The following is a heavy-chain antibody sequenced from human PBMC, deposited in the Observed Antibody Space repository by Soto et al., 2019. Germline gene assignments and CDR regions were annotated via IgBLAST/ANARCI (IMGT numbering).Heavy chain of an antibody. CDR3: ARESDAFDI. CDR1: GITVSSNY. V-gene: IGHV3-53*02. J-gene: IGHJ3*02. Sequence: EVKLVETGGGLIQPGGSLRLSCAASGITVSSNYMSWVRQAPGKGLEWVSVIYSGDSTYYADSVKGRFTISRDNSKNPLFLQMNSLRAADTAVYYCARESDAFDIWGQGTMVAVSS. CDR2: IYSGDST.